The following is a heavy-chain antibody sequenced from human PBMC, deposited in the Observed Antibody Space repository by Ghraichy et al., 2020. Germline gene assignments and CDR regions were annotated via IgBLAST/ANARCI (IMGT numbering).Heavy chain of an antibody. CDR2: IKSKTDGGTT. CDR1: GFTFSNAW. D-gene: IGHD3-10*01. J-gene: IGHJ4*02. V-gene: IGHV3-15*01. CDR3: TTTYYGSGSVY. Sequence: GGSLRLSCAASGFTFSNAWMSWFRQAPGKGLEWVGRIKSKTDGGTTDYAAPVKGRFTISRDDSKNTLYLQMNSLKTEDTAVYYCTTTYYGSGSVYWGQGTLVTVSS.